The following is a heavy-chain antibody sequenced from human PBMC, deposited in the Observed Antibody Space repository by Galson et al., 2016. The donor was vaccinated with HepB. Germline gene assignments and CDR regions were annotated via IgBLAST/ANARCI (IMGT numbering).Heavy chain of an antibody. CDR2: ISWKRGNI. J-gene: IGHJ6*02. CDR3: ARDNSYYGMDV. V-gene: IGHV3-9*01. CDR1: GFTFDDYG. Sequence: SLRLSFAASGFTFDDYGMHWVRHGPGKGLEWVSGISWKRGNIGYADSVKGRFTISRDNAKKSMYLRMNSLRGEDTALYYCARDNSYYGMDVWGQGTTVIVSS.